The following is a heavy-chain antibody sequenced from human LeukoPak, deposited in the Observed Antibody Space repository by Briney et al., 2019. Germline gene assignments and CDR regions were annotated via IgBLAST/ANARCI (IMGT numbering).Heavy chain of an antibody. D-gene: IGHD3-10*01. CDR2: IYPGDSDT. J-gene: IGHJ4*02. CDR1: GYDFTTYW. CDR3: SRRVGSYEYFDY. Sequence: GESLKISCKGSGYDFTTYWIGWVRQMPGKGLEWMGIIYPGDSDTRYSPSFQGQVTISAHKSISTAYLHRGVYCSADIAMYYCSRRVGSYEYFDYWGQGTLVTVSS. V-gene: IGHV5-51*01.